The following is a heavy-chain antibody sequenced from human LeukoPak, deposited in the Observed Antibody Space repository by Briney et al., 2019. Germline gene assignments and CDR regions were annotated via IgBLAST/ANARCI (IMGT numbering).Heavy chain of an antibody. CDR3: AKRDDQDY. Sequence: GGSLRLSCAASGFTFDVYAMHWVRHAPGRGLEWVSGISWNSGSIGYADSVKGRFTISRDNTKNSLYLQMNSLSAEDTARHDCAKRDDQDYWGQGTLVTVSS. CDR2: ISWNSGSI. D-gene: IGHD1-1*01. V-gene: IGHV3-9*01. CDR1: GFTFDVYA. J-gene: IGHJ4*02.